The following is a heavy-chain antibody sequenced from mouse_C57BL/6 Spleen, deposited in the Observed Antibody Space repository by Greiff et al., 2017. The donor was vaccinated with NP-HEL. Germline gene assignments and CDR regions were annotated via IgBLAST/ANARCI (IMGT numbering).Heavy chain of an antibody. Sequence: VKLQQSGAELARPGASVKLSCKASGYTFTSYGISWVKQRTGQGLEWIGEIYPRSGNTYYNEKFKGKATLTADKSSSTAYMELRSLTSEDSAVYFCARSITTVVEGYFDVWGTGTTVTVSS. J-gene: IGHJ1*03. CDR3: ARSITTVVEGYFDV. D-gene: IGHD1-1*01. CDR1: GYTFTSYG. V-gene: IGHV1-81*01. CDR2: IYPRSGNT.